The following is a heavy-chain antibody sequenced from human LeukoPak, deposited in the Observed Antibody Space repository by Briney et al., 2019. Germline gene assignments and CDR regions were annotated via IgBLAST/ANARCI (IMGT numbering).Heavy chain of an antibody. V-gene: IGHV4-59*01. Sequence: PSETLSLTCTVSGGSISSYYWSWIRQPPGKGLEWIGYIYYSGSTNYNPSLKSRVTISVDTSKNQFSLKLSSVTAADTAVYYSARGNPIRYFDWLPFDYWGQGTLVTVSS. CDR2: IYYSGST. CDR1: GGSISSYY. J-gene: IGHJ4*02. CDR3: ARGNPIRYFDWLPFDY. D-gene: IGHD3-9*01.